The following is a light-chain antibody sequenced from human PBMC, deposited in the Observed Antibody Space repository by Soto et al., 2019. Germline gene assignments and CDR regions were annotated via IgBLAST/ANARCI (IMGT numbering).Light chain of an antibody. Sequence: QSALTQPRSVSGSPGQSVTISCTGTSSDVGAYNYVSWYQHHPGKAPKVMIYDVSERPSGVPDRFSGSKSDNKASLTISGLQAEDEADYYCPSYAGSYSWVFGGGTKVTVL. CDR2: DVS. CDR1: SSDVGAYNY. V-gene: IGLV2-11*01. CDR3: PSYAGSYSWV. J-gene: IGLJ3*02.